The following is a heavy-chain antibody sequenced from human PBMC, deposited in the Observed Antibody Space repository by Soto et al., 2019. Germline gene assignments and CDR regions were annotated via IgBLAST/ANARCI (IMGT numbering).Heavy chain of an antibody. Sequence: QVPLVQSGAEVKKPGASVKVSCKASGYTFTSYAMHWVRQAPGQRLEWMGWINAGNGNTKYSQKFQGRVTITRDTSASTAYMELSSLRSEDTAVYYCARNSGWYEYFDYWGQGTLVTVSS. J-gene: IGHJ4*02. V-gene: IGHV1-3*01. D-gene: IGHD6-19*01. CDR2: INAGNGNT. CDR1: GYTFTSYA. CDR3: ARNSGWYEYFDY.